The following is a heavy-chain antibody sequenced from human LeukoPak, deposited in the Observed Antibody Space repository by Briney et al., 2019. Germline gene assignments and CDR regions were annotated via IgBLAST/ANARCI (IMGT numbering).Heavy chain of an antibody. D-gene: IGHD6-13*01. CDR2: INPNSGGT. V-gene: IGHV1-2*02. Sequence: ASVKVSCKASGYTFTGYYMHWVRQAPGQGLEWMGWINPNSGGTNYAQKSQGRVTMTRDTSISTAYMELSRLRSDDTAVYYCASGEPEQQLVRYYFDYWGQGTLVTVSS. CDR1: GYTFTGYY. J-gene: IGHJ4*02. CDR3: ASGEPEQQLVRYYFDY.